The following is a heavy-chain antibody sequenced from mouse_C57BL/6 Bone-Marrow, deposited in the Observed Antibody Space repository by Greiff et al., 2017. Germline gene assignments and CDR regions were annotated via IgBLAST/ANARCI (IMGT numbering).Heavy chain of an antibody. CDR2: ISSGSSTI. CDR1: GFTFSDYG. V-gene: IGHV5-17*01. J-gene: IGHJ1*03. CDR3: ARDGPWYFDV. Sequence: EVHLVESGGGLVKPGGSLKLSCAASGFTFSDYGMHWVRQAPEKGLEWVAYISSGSSTIYYADTVKGRFTISRDNAKNTLFLQMTSLRSEDTAMYYCARDGPWYFDVWGTGTTVTVSS. D-gene: IGHD2-3*01.